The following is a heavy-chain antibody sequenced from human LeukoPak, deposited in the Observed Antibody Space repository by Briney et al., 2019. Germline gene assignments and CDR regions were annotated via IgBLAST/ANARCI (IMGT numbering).Heavy chain of an antibody. CDR1: GGSISSYY. V-gene: IGHV4-4*07. D-gene: IGHD3-10*01. Sequence: SETLSLTCTVSGGSISSYYWSWIRQPAGKGLEWIGRIYTSGSTNYNPSLKSRVTMSVDTSKNQFSLRLSSVTAADTAVYYCARVGGYYYGSGSCYFDYWGQGTLVTVSS. CDR3: ARVGGYYYGSGSCYFDY. CDR2: IYTSGST. J-gene: IGHJ4*02.